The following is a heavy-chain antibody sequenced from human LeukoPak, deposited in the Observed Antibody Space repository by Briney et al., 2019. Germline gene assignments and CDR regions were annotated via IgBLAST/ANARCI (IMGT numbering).Heavy chain of an antibody. Sequence: SETLSLTCAVSGYSISSGYYWGWIRRPPGKGLEWIGIIYHSGSTYYNPSLKSRVTISVDTSKNQFSLKLSSVTAADTAVYYCARALLYGSGSYGAFDIWGQGTMVTVSS. D-gene: IGHD3-10*01. J-gene: IGHJ3*02. CDR1: GYSISSGYY. CDR3: ARALLYGSGSYGAFDI. CDR2: IYHSGST. V-gene: IGHV4-38-2*01.